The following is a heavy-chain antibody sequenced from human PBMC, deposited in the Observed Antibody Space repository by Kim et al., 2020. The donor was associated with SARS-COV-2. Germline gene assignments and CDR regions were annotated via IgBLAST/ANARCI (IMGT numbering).Heavy chain of an antibody. V-gene: IGHV1-8*01. CDR2: MNPNSGNT. CDR3: ARGQVVVVAAKRGRKAQFDY. D-gene: IGHD2-15*01. J-gene: IGHJ4*02. Sequence: ASVKVSCKASGYTFTSYDINWVRQATGQGLEWMGWMNPNSGNTGYAQKFQGRVTMTRNTSISTAYMELSSLRSEDTAVYYCARGQVVVVAAKRGRKAQFDYWGQGTLVTVSS. CDR1: GYTFTSYD.